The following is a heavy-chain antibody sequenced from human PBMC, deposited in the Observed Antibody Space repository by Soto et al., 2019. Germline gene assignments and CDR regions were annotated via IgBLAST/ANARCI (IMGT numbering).Heavy chain of an antibody. V-gene: IGHV4-39*01. J-gene: IGHJ5*02. CDR2: IYYGGST. Sequence: SETLSLTCTVSGGSISSSSYYWGWIRQPPGKGLEWIGSIYYGGSTYYNPSLKSQVTISVDTSKNQFSLKLSSVTAADTAVYYRARHSQVARWKLGWFDPWGQGTLVTVSS. CDR3: ARHSQVARWKLGWFDP. D-gene: IGHD6-6*01. CDR1: GGSISSSSYY.